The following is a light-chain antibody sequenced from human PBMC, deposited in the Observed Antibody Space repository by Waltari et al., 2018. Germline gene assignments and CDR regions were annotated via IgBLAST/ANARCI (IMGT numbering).Light chain of an antibody. CDR1: QGISSY. CDR3: LQHNSYPLT. CDR2: AAS. Sequence: GDTVTITCRASQGISSYLNWFQQKPGKAPKLLIYAASSLESGVPSRFSGSGSGTEFTLTISSLQPEDFAAYYCLQHNSYPLTFGGGTKV. J-gene: IGKJ4*01. V-gene: IGKV1-17*01.